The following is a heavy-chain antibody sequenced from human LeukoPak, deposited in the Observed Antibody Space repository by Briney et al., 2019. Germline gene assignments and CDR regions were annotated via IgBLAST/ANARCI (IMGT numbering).Heavy chain of an antibody. J-gene: IGHJ3*02. Sequence: SETLSLTCTVSSGSISYYYWSWIRQPAGKGLEWIGEINHSGSTNYNPSLKSRVTISVDTSKNQFSLKLSSVTAADTAVYYCARGTSGGGNDIWGQGTMVTVSS. CDR1: SGSISYYY. V-gene: IGHV4-34*01. CDR3: ARGTSGGGNDI. CDR2: INHSGST. D-gene: IGHD2-15*01.